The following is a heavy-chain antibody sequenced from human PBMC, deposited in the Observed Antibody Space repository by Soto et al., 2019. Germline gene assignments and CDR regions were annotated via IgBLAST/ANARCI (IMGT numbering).Heavy chain of an antibody. CDR3: ARAPETPPIFGVVRPYFFDF. CDR1: GGSFSGYY. Sequence: PSETLSLTCAVYGGSFSGYYWSWIRQPPGKGLEWIGEINHSGSTNYNPSLKSRVTISVDTSKNQFTLKLSSVTDADTAVYYCARAPETPPIFGVVRPYFFDFWGQGTLVTVSS. J-gene: IGHJ4*02. CDR2: INHSGST. V-gene: IGHV4-34*01. D-gene: IGHD3-3*01.